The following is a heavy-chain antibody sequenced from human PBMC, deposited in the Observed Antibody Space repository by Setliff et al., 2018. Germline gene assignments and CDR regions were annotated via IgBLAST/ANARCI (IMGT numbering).Heavy chain of an antibody. J-gene: IGHJ4*02. D-gene: IGHD1-26*01. CDR2: ISSSSSYI. Sequence: GGSLRLSCAASGFTFSRYWMSWVRQAPGKGLEWVSSISSSSSYIYYADSVKGRFTISRDNAKNSLYLQMNSLRAEDTAVYYCARGVGSYYTSMYFDYWGQGTLVTVSS. CDR3: ARGVGSYYTSMYFDY. CDR1: GFTFSRYW. V-gene: IGHV3-21*01.